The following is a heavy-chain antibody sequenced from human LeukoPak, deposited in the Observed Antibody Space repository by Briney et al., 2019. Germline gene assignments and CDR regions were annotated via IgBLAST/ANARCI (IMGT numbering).Heavy chain of an antibody. CDR2: IKSKTDGGTT. J-gene: IGHJ4*02. V-gene: IGHV3-15*01. CDR3: TSEYSSSFLVPPTFDY. D-gene: IGHD6-6*01. CDR1: GFTFSNAW. Sequence: PGGSLRLSCAASGFTFSNAWMSWVRQAPGKGLEWVGRIKSKTDGGTTDYAAPVKGRFTISRDDSKNTLYLQMNSLKTEDTAVYYCTSEYSSSFLVPPTFDYWGQGTLVTVSS.